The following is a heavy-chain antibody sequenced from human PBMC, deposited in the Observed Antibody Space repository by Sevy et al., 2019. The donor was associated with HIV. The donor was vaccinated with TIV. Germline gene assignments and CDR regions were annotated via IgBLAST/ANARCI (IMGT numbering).Heavy chain of an antibody. Sequence: GGSLRLSCAASGFTFSSYEMNWVHQAPGKGLEWVSYISSSGSTIYYADSVKGRFTISRDNAKNSLYLQMNSLRAEDTAVYYCARDGVVVPAARHRYWYFDLWGRGTLVTVSS. CDR1: GFTFSSYE. CDR3: ARDGVVVPAARHRYWYFDL. V-gene: IGHV3-48*03. D-gene: IGHD2-2*01. CDR2: ISSSGSTI. J-gene: IGHJ2*01.